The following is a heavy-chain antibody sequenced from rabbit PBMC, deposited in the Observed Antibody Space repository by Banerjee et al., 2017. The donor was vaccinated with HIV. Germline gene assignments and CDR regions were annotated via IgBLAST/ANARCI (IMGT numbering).Heavy chain of an antibody. CDR1: GIDFSTYG. CDR2: MDAGSSGST. J-gene: IGHJ3*01. CDR3: ARGDGAYAGYDGL. V-gene: IGHV1S45*01. D-gene: IGHD7-1*01. Sequence: ELVESGGGLVQPGESLKLSCKASGIDFSTYGISWVRQAPGKGPEWIAYMDAGSSGSTNYASWAKGRFTISKTSSTTVTLQMTSLTAADTATYFCARGDGAYAGYDGLWGQGTLVTVS.